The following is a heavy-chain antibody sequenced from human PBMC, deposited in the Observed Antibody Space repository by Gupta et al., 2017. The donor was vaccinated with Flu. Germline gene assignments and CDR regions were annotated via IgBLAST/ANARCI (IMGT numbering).Heavy chain of an antibody. CDR2: IYTSGST. J-gene: IGHJ4*02. CDR1: GGSISSGSYY. V-gene: IGHV4-61*02. D-gene: IGHD3-22*01. Sequence: QVQLQESGPGLVKPSQTLSLTCTVSGGSISSGSYYWSWIRQPAGKGLEWIGRIYTSGSTNYNPSLKSRGTISVDTSKNQFSLKLSSVTAADTAVYYCARESYYDSSGFWGQGTLVTVSS. CDR3: ARESYYDSSGF.